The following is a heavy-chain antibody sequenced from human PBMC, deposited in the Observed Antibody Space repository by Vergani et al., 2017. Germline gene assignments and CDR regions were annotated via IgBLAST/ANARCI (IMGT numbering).Heavy chain of an antibody. J-gene: IGHJ6*02. V-gene: IGHV1-69-2*01. Sequence: EVQLVQSGAEVKKPGATMKISCKVSGYTFTDHYMHWVKQAPGKGLEWMGLVDPEDGETIYAEKFEGRVTIAADTSTDTAHLALSSLRSEDTAVYYCATPQTVTTGGMEVWGQGTTVIVSS. CDR3: ATPQTVTTGGMEV. D-gene: IGHD4-17*01. CDR1: GYTFTDHY. CDR2: VDPEDGET.